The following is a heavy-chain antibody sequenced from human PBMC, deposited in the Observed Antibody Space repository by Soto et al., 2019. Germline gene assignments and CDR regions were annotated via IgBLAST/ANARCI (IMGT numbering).Heavy chain of an antibody. J-gene: IGHJ4*02. CDR2: IAYDGALQ. CDR3: VSDRGYGHASVPYS. D-gene: IGHD5-18*01. CDR1: GFTFTSYG. Sequence: QAHLVESGGGVVQPGRSLRLSCAASGFTFTSYGMHWVRQAPGTRLEWVAVIAYDGALQHYADSVKGRFTISGDNSKNMVVLQRNSLRAEDTAVYYCVSDRGYGHASVPYSWGQGTLVSVSS. V-gene: IGHV3-30*03.